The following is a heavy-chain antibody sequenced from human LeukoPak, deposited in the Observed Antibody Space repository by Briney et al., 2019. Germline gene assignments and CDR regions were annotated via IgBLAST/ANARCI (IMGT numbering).Heavy chain of an antibody. V-gene: IGHV3-66*01. CDR2: IYSGGRT. CDR1: GFSVRSNY. CDR3: ARAPMDVVIVLDAFDV. Sequence: GGSLRLSCAASGFSVRSNYMSWVRQAPGKGLEWVSVIYSGGRTYYADSVRGRFTISGDNSKNTIYLQMNSLRVEDTAVYYCARAPMDVVIVLDAFDVWGQGTMVTVSS. J-gene: IGHJ3*01. D-gene: IGHD2-2*03.